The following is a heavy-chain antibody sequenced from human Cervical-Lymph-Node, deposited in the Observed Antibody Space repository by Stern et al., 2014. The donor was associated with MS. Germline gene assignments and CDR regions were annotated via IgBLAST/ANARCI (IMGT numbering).Heavy chain of an antibody. J-gene: IGHJ3*02. V-gene: IGHV1-18*01. CDR3: ARGLLGSENAFDI. CDR2: IITYNVNT. D-gene: IGHD2-15*01. Sequence: VQLVGSGGEVRQPGASVKVSCKASGYSFTSYGISWVRQAPGQGLEGMGWIITYNVNTNYAQKLTGTVTMTTDTSTSTAYMELRSLRSDDTAVYYCARGLLGSENAFDIWGQGTMVTVSS. CDR1: GYSFTSYG.